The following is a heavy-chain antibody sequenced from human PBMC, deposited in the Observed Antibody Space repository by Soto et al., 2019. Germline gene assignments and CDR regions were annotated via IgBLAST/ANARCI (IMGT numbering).Heavy chain of an antibody. V-gene: IGHV3-30-3*01. D-gene: IGHD3-22*01. CDR3: ARKYHYDSSGYYYAEYFQH. Sequence: GGSLRLSCAASGFTFSSYAMHWVRQAPVKGLEWVAVISYDGSNKYYADSVKGRFTISRDNSKNTLYLQMNSLRTEDTAVYYCARKYHYDSSGYYYAEYFQHWG. J-gene: IGHJ1*01. CDR1: GFTFSSYA. CDR2: ISYDGSNK.